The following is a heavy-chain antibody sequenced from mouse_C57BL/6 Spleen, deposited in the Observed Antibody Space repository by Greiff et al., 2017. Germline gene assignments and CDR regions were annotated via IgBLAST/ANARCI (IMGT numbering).Heavy chain of an antibody. CDR3: AGVCYDYGGFAY. V-gene: IGHV1-78*01. J-gene: IGHJ3*01. CDR2: IYPRDGST. Sequence: QVQLKESDAELVKPGASVKISCKVSGYTFTDHTIHWMKQRPEQGLEWIGYIYPRDGSTKYNEKFKGKATLTADKSSSTAYMQLNSLTSEDSEVYIYAGVCYDYGGFAYWGQGTLVTVSA. CDR1: GYTFTDHT. D-gene: IGHD2-4*01.